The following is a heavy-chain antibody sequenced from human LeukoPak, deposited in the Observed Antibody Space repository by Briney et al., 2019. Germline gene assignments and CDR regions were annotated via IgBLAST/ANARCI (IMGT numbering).Heavy chain of an antibody. CDR2: IYYSGST. V-gene: IGHV4-39*01. CDR1: GGSISSSSYY. J-gene: IGHJ4*02. D-gene: IGHD3-3*01. Sequence: SETLSLTCTVSGGSISSSSYYWGWIRQPPGKGLEWIGSIYYSGSTYYNPSLKSRVTISVDTSKNQFSLKLSSVTAADTAVYYCATQNDWSAYWGQGTLVTVSS. CDR3: ATQNDWSAY.